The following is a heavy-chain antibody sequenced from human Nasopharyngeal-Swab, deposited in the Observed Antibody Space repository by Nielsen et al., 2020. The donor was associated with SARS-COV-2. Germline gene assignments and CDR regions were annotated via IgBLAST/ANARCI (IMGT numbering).Heavy chain of an antibody. J-gene: IGHJ4*02. V-gene: IGHV3-23*01. Sequence: GESLKISCAASGFSFSNYAMTWVRQAPGKGLEWVSTIDAGGGNTWYADSVKGRFTISRDKSKSTLYLQMNSLRADDTALYYCADPPFSEYWGQGTLVTVSS. CDR1: GFSFSNYA. CDR2: IDAGGGNT. CDR3: ADPPFSEY.